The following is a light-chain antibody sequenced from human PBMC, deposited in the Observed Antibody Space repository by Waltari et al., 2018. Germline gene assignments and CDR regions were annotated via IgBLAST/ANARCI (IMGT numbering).Light chain of an antibody. CDR3: CSYAGRYTMI. J-gene: IGLJ2*01. Sequence: QSALTQPRSVSGSPGQTVTISCTGTNSDIGEYKYVSWFQLHPGKAPKRIIYSVTDRPAGLPHRFSGSKSGSTASLTISGLQPEDEGDYFCCSYAGRYTMIFGGGTRLTVL. V-gene: IGLV2-11*01. CDR2: SVT. CDR1: NSDIGEYKY.